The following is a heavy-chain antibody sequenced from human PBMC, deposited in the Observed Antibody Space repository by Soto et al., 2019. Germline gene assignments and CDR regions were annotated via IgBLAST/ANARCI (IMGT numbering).Heavy chain of an antibody. V-gene: IGHV4-34*01. CDR3: ARDTAMMVVVERDAPGKCYLDY. D-gene: IGHD3-22*01. Sequence: PSATLSLTCAVYVGSCSGYYWRWIRQPQGKGLEGSGEINHSGSTNYNPTLKSRVTMSVDTSKNQFSLKLSSVTAADTAVYYCARDTAMMVVVERDAPGKCYLDYGGQGTQVTVSS. CDR2: INHSGST. CDR1: VGSCSGYY. J-gene: IGHJ4*02.